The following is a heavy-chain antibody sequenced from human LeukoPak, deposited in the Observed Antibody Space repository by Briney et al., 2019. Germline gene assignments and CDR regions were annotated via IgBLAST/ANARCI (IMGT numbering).Heavy chain of an antibody. V-gene: IGHV4-39*07. CDR1: GGSISSSSYY. CDR3: ARDPGTATYYYYSYYGMDV. Sequence: SETLSLTCTVSGGSISSSSYYWGWIRQPPGKGLEWIGSIYYSGSTYYNPSLKSRVTISVDTSKNQFSLKLSSVTAADTAVYYCARDPGTATYYYYSYYGMDVWGQGTTVTVSS. D-gene: IGHD5-18*01. CDR2: IYYSGST. J-gene: IGHJ6*02.